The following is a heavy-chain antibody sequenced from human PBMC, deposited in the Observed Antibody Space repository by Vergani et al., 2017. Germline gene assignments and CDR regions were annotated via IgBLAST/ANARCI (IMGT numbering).Heavy chain of an antibody. J-gene: IGHJ6*03. CDR2: IIPIFGTA. Sequence: QVQLVQSGAEVKKLGSSVNVPFKPSGCTFSTYPITWVRQPPRQGLEWMRAIIPIFGTANYAQKFQGRVTITADESTSTAYMELSSLRSEDTAVYYCARVFDSSGSYYPYYYYMDVWGKGTTVTVSS. CDR1: GCTFSTYP. CDR3: ARVFDSSGSYYPYYYYMDV. D-gene: IGHD3-22*01. V-gene: IGHV1-69*01.